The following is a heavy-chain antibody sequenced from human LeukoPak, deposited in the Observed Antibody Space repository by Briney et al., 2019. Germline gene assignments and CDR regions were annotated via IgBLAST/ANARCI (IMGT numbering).Heavy chain of an antibody. Sequence: GGSLRLSCAASGFTFSSYSMNWVRQAPGKGLEWVSYISSSSSTIYYADSVKGRSTISRDNAKNSLYLQMNSLRAEDTAVYYCARFTSGYYNWFDPWGQGTLVTVSS. D-gene: IGHD3-3*01. V-gene: IGHV3-48*01. CDR1: GFTFSSYS. CDR3: ARFTSGYYNWFDP. J-gene: IGHJ5*02. CDR2: ISSSSSTI.